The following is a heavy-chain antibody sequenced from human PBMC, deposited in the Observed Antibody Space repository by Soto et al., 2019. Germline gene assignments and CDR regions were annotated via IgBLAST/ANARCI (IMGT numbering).Heavy chain of an antibody. J-gene: IGHJ5*02. CDR1: GGSILDSTYY. Sequence: QLLLQESGPGLVKPSETLSLTCTVSGGSILDSTYYWAWIRQSPGKGLEWIGTILYSGGTFYTPSLKSRVTMSVDTSNNQFSLKLSSVTAADTAVYYCARQASGYYYGWFDPWGQGTLVTVSS. CDR3: ARQASGYYYGWFDP. V-gene: IGHV4-39*01. CDR2: ILYSGGT. D-gene: IGHD3-22*01.